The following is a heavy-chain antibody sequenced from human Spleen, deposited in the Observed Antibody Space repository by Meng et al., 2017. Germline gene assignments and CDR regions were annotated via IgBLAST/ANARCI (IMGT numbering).Heavy chain of an antibody. D-gene: IGHD6-19*01. CDR2: FDPEDGQT. CDR1: GYTLSELS. V-gene: IGHV1-24*01. CDR3: ATVTSYGSAWYNWYFDL. J-gene: IGHJ2*01. Sequence: QVQLVQSGAEVKKPGASVKVSCKVSGYTLSELSMHWVRQAPGKGLEWMGGFDPEDGQTIYAQKFQGRVTMTEDTSTDTAYMEVSSLRSEDTAIYYCATVTSYGSAWYNWYFDLWGRGTLVTVSS.